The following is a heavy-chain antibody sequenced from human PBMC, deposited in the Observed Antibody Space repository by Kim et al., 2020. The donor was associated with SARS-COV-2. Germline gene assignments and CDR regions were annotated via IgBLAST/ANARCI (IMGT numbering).Heavy chain of an antibody. J-gene: IGHJ4*02. V-gene: IGHV1-18*04. CDR1: GYTFTSYG. Sequence: ASVKVSCKASGYTFTSYGISWVRQAPGQGLEWMGWISAYNGNTNYAQKLQGRVTMTTDTSTSTAYMELRSLRSDDTAVYYCARFILRFLEWLPIPTLFDYWGQGTLVTVSS. CDR2: ISAYNGNT. D-gene: IGHD3-3*01. CDR3: ARFILRFLEWLPIPTLFDY.